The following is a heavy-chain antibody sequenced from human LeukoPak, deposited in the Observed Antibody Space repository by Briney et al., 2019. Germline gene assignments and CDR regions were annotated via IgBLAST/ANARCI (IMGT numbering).Heavy chain of an antibody. CDR1: GFTFSNYW. CDR3: ARDLSSVTTWPH. V-gene: IGHV3-7*01. CDR2: IKQDGSGE. Sequence: HPGGSLRLSCAASGFTFSNYWMSWVRLAPEKGLEWLANIKQDGSGEYYVDSVKGRFTISRDNAKNSLYLQMNSLRAEDTAVYYCARDLSSVTTWPHWGQGTLVTVSS. D-gene: IGHD4-17*01. J-gene: IGHJ4*02.